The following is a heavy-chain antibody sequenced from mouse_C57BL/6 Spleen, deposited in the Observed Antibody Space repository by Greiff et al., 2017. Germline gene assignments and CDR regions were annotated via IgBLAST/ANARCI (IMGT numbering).Heavy chain of an antibody. Sequence: VQLQQPGAELVRPGSSVKLSCKASGYTFTSYWMHWVKQRPIQGLEWIGNIDPSDSETHYNQKFKDKATLAVDKSSSTAYMQLSRLTSEDSAVYDCARGDYDEAMDYWGQGTSVTVSS. CDR2: IDPSDSET. D-gene: IGHD2-4*01. J-gene: IGHJ4*01. CDR1: GYTFTSYW. CDR3: ARGDYDEAMDY. V-gene: IGHV1-52*01.